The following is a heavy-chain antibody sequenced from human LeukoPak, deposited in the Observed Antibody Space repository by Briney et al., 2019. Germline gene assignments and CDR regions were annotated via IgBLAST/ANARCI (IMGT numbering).Heavy chain of an antibody. D-gene: IGHD2-2*01. CDR1: GFTFDDYA. CDR2: ISRNSGSI. Sequence: GRSLRPSCAASGFTFDDYAMHWVRQAPGKGLEWVSGISRNSGSIIYADSVKGRFTISRDNAKNSLYLQMNSLRAEDTALYYCAKGYCSSTGCLLDYWGQGTLVTVSS. V-gene: IGHV3-9*01. CDR3: AKGYCSSTGCLLDY. J-gene: IGHJ4*02.